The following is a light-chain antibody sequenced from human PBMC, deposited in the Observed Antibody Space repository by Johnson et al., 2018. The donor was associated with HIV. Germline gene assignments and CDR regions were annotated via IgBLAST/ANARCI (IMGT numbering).Light chain of an antibody. CDR2: RNV. V-gene: IGLV1-44*01. CDR3: AAWDDSLNEYV. J-gene: IGLJ1*01. Sequence: QPVLTQPPSASGTPGQRVTISCSGSTSNIANNTVNWYQHLPGTAPKLLMYRNVQRPSGIPDRFTGSKSGTSASLAISGLQGEYEAEYYCAAWDDSLNEYVFGTGTKVTVL. CDR1: TSNIANNT.